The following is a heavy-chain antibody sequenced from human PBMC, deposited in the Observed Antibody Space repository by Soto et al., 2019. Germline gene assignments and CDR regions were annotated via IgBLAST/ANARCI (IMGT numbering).Heavy chain of an antibody. V-gene: IGHV4-59*01. CDR3: ARNPNWFDP. Sequence: NPSETLSLTCTVSGGSISSYYWSWIRQPPGKGLEWIGYIYYSGSTNYNPSLKSRVTISVDTSKNQFSLKLSSVTAADTAVYYCARNPNWFDPWGQGTLVTVSS. CDR2: IYYSGST. J-gene: IGHJ5*02. CDR1: GGSISSYY.